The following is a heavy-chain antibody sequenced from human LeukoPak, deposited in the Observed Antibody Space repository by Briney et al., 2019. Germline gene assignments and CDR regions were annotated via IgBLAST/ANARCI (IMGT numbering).Heavy chain of an antibody. CDR1: GFTFSSYS. J-gene: IGHJ4*02. CDR3: ARDPHSSGWYGFSYFDY. D-gene: IGHD6-19*01. CDR2: ISSSSSTI. Sequence: PGGSLRLSCAASGFTFSSYSMNWVRQAPGKGLEWVSYISSSSSTIYYADSVKGRFTISRDNAKNSLYLQMNSLRDEDTAVYYCARDPHSSGWYGFSYFDYWGQGTLVTVSS. V-gene: IGHV3-48*02.